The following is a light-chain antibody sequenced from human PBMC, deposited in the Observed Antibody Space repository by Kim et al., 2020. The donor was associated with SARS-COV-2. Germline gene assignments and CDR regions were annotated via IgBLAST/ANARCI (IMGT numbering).Light chain of an antibody. CDR3: QQRYNWPLT. V-gene: IGKV3-11*01. CDR1: QSVGNS. CDR2: ETS. J-gene: IGKJ4*01. Sequence: EIVLTQSPATLSLSPGERATLSCRASQSVGNSLAWFQQKPGQAPRLLIFETSNRATGIPARFSGSGSGTAFTLTISSLEPEDFAVYYCQQRYNWPLTFGGGTKVYIK.